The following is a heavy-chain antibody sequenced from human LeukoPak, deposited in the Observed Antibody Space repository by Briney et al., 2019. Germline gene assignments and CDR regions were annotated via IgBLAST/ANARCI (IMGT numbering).Heavy chain of an antibody. CDR1: GFTFDDYD. V-gene: IGHV3-43*02. D-gene: IGHD3-10*01. Sequence: GGSLRLSCAASGFTFDDYDIHWVRQAPGKGLEWVSLISGDGGSTYYADSVKGRFTISRDNSKNSLYLQMDSLRTEDTALYYCAKAWFGERSGGGFDYWGQGTLVTVSS. J-gene: IGHJ4*02. CDR3: AKAWFGERSGGGFDY. CDR2: ISGDGGST.